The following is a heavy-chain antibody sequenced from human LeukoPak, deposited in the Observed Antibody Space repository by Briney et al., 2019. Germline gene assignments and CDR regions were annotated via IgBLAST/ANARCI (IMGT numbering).Heavy chain of an antibody. J-gene: IGHJ5*02. CDR2: VYYDGVT. Sequence: SETLPLTCTVSGGSISSRGFFWGWIRQPPGKGPEWIGSVYYDGVTYYNRSLKSRVTMSLDTSTNRFSLRLSSVTAADTAVYYCARLSCSAAGCPTLPYNHFDPWGQGTLVTVSS. CDR3: ARLSCSAAGCPTLPYNHFDP. D-gene: IGHD2-15*01. CDR1: GGSISSRGFF. V-gene: IGHV4-39*01.